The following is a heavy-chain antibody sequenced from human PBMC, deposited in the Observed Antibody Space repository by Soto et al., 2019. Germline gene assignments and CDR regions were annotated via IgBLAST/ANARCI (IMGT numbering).Heavy chain of an antibody. CDR1: TFSMYS. Sequence: EVQVVESGGGLVNPGGSLRLSCTFTFSMYSMNWVRQAPGKGLEWVASISSGGVYIKYADSVQGRFTLSRDNAKNSVSLQMNSLKVEDTAVYYCTRDQGGSYDSWFDPWGQGTRVVVSS. CDR3: TRDQGGSYDSWFDP. J-gene: IGHJ5*02. CDR2: ISSGGVYI. V-gene: IGHV3-21*06. D-gene: IGHD1-26*01.